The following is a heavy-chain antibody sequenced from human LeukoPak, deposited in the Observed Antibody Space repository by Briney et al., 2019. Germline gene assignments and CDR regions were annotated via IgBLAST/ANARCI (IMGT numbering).Heavy chain of an antibody. CDR1: GGSFSGYY. J-gene: IGHJ4*02. Sequence: PSETLSLTCAVYGGSFSGYYWSWIRQPPGKGLEWIGEINHSGSTNYNPSLKSRVTISVDTSKNQFSLKLSSVTAADTSVYYCARYSMATYIDYWGQGTLVTVSS. CDR3: ARYSMATYIDY. D-gene: IGHD5-12*01. CDR2: INHSGST. V-gene: IGHV4-34*01.